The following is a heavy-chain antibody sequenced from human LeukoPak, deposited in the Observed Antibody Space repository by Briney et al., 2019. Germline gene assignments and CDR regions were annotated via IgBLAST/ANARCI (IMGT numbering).Heavy chain of an antibody. CDR3: ARFFYDSSGYSTLHNWFDP. Sequence: QPSETLSLTCAVYGGSFSGYYWSWIRQPPGKGLEWIGEVNHSGSTNYNPSLKSRVTISVDTSKNQFSLKLSSVTAADTAVYYCARFFYDSSGYSTLHNWFDPWGQGTLVTVSS. CDR2: VNHSGST. CDR1: GGSFSGYY. D-gene: IGHD3-22*01. J-gene: IGHJ5*02. V-gene: IGHV4-34*01.